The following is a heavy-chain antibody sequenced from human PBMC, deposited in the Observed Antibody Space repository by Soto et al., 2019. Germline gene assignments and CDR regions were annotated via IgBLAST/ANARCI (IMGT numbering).Heavy chain of an antibody. V-gene: IGHV3-23*01. CDR3: AKDSRLRYFDWLSRPPDY. J-gene: IGHJ4*02. CDR2: ISGSGGST. D-gene: IGHD3-9*01. Sequence: GESLKISCAASGFTFSSYAMSWVRQAPGKGLEWVSAISGSGGSTYYADSVKGRFTISRDNSKNTLYLQMNSLRAEDTAVYYCAKDSRLRYFDWLSRPPDYWGQGTLVTVSS. CDR1: GFTFSSYA.